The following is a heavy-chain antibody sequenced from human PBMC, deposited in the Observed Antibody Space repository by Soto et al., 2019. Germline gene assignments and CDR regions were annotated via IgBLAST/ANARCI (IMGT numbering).Heavy chain of an antibody. CDR3: ARGRYSYGPFDF. D-gene: IGHD5-18*01. J-gene: IGHJ4*02. CDR1: EFSIRGYY. Sequence: GGSLRLSCVASEFSIRGYYMSWVRQAPGKGLEWVSVIYSGGSTYYADSVKGRFTISRDTSKNTLYLQMNSLRAEDTAVYYCARGRYSYGPFDFWGQGTLVTVSS. V-gene: IGHV3-66*01. CDR2: IYSGGST.